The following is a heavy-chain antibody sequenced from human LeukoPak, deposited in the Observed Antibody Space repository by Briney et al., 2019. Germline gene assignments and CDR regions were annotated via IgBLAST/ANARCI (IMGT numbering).Heavy chain of an antibody. J-gene: IGHJ4*02. CDR1: GFTFSSYA. CDR3: AEGLRVSAALTN. V-gene: IGHV3-23*01. D-gene: IGHD6-13*01. Sequence: GGSLRPSCAASGFTFSSYAMSWVRQAPGKGLEWVSAISGSGGSTYYADSVKGRFTISRDNSKNTLYLQMNSLRAEDTAVYYCAEGLRVSAALTNWGQGTLVTVSS. CDR2: ISGSGGST.